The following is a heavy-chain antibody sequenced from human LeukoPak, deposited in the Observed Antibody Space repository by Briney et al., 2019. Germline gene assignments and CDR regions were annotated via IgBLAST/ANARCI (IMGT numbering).Heavy chain of an antibody. D-gene: IGHD2-2*01. Sequence: SETLSLTCSVSGQSTTTYRWSWIRQSAAEGLEWMGRIDEDGSTTYSPSLRSRVTVSADTSKNQVSLKLKFVTAADTAVYFCARGYRSTTHCHFGSWGRGTLVTVSS. CDR2: IDEDGST. CDR1: GQSTTTYR. V-gene: IGHV4-4*07. J-gene: IGHJ5*01. CDR3: ARGYRSTTHCHFGS.